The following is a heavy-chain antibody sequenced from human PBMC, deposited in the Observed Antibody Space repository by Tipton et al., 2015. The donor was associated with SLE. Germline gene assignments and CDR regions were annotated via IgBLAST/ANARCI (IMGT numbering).Heavy chain of an antibody. CDR3: ARDRYCGAGSCFDWYFDL. CDR1: GGSISGYY. CDR2: IHYRGST. D-gene: IGHD2-15*01. J-gene: IGHJ2*01. Sequence: TLSLTCTVSGGSISGYYWSWVRQPPGQGLEWIGYIHYRGSTNYNPSLKSRVTISLDTSENQFSLKLSSVTTADTAVYYYARDRYCGAGSCFDWYFDLWGRGTLVTVSS. V-gene: IGHV4-59*01.